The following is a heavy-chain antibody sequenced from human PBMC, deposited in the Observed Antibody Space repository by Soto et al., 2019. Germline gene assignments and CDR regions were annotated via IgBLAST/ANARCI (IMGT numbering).Heavy chain of an antibody. Sequence: PSQTLSLTCAISGDSVSSNSAAWNCIRESPSRGLEWLGRTYYRSKWYNDYAVSVKSRITINPDTSKNQFSLQLNSVTPEDTAGYYCERDPIVATTGWDYYYYGMDVWGQVTKVTVS. J-gene: IGHJ6*02. CDR2: TYYRSKWYN. V-gene: IGHV6-1*01. CDR1: GDSVSSNSAA. CDR3: ERDPIVATTGWDYYYYGMDV. D-gene: IGHD5-12*01.